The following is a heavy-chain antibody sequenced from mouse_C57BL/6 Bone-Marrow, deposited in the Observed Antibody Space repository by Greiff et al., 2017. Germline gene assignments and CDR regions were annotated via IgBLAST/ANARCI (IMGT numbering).Heavy chain of an antibody. CDR3: YYYGNYPLAMDY. Sequence: VQLVESGAELARPGASVKLSCKASGYTFTSYGISWVKQRTGQGLEWIGEIYPRSGNTYYNEKFKGQATLTADKSSSTAYMELSSLTNEDSAVYYCYYYGNYPLAMDYWGQGTSVTVSS. J-gene: IGHJ4*01. V-gene: IGHV1-81*01. CDR2: IYPRSGNT. D-gene: IGHD2-1*01. CDR1: GYTFTSYG.